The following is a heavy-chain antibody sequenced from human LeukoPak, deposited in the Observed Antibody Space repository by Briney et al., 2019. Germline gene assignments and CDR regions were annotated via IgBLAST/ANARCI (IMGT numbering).Heavy chain of an antibody. Sequence: SETLSLTCTVSGGSISSYYWSWIRQPAGKGLEWIGRIYTSGSTNYNPSLKSRVTMSVDTSKNQFSLKLSSVTAADTAVYYCAREGGLIMITFGGSFDYWGQGTLVTVSS. V-gene: IGHV4-4*07. J-gene: IGHJ4*02. D-gene: IGHD3-16*01. CDR3: AREGGLIMITFGGSFDY. CDR2: IYTSGST. CDR1: GGSISSYY.